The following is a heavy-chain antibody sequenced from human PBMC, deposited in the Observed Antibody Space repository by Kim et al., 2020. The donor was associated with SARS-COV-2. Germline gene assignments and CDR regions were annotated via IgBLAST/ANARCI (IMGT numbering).Heavy chain of an antibody. CDR3: ARGLQNYHFYYAMDV. CDR2: MNPNSGYT. Sequence: ASVKVSCKASGYTFTSYDINWVRQAPGEGLEWMGWMNPNSGYTGYAQTFQGRVSMTRDTSITTAYMELRSLRPEDTAVYYCARGLQNYHFYYAMDVWGKG. D-gene: IGHD1-7*01. CDR1: GYTFTSYD. V-gene: IGHV1-8*01. J-gene: IGHJ6*04.